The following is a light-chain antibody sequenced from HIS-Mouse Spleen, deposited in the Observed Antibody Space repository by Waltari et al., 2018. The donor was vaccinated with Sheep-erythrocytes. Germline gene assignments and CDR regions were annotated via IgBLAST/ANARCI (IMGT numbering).Light chain of an antibody. CDR3: QQYNSYPLT. J-gene: IGKJ4*01. CDR2: KAS. V-gene: IGKV1-5*03. Sequence: DIQMTQSPSTLSASVGDRVTITCRASQSTSSGLAWYQQKPGKAPKLLIYKASSLESGVPSRFSGSGSVTEFTLTISSLQPYDFATYYCQQYNSYPLTFGGGTKVEIK. CDR1: QSTSSG.